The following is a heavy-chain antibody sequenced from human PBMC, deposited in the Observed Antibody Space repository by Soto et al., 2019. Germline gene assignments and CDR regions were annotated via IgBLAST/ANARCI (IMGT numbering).Heavy chain of an antibody. V-gene: IGHV1-3*01. Sequence: QVRLVQSGAEVKKPGASVKVSCKASGYMFTTYAIHWVRQAPGHRLEWMAWINPANGKTKSSQKYQGRVTFTRDTSATTAYMELTCLTPEDTAVYYCARHSGQWLVLGTVDYWGQGTLVTVSS. J-gene: IGHJ4*02. CDR3: ARHSGQWLVLGTVDY. CDR2: INPANGKT. CDR1: GYMFTTYA. D-gene: IGHD6-19*01.